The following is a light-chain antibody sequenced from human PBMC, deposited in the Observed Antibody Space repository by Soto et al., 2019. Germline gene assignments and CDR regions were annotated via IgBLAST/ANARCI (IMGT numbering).Light chain of an antibody. CDR1: TWDIGTYDF. Sequence: QSALTQPASVSGSPGQSITFSCTGTTWDIGTYDFVSWYQHYPGKAPKLIISEVANRPTGISDRFSGSKSGNTASLTISGLQPEDEADYYCSSYTTRSLLVFGGGTKLTVL. CDR3: SSYTTRSLLV. V-gene: IGLV2-14*01. CDR2: EVA. J-gene: IGLJ2*01.